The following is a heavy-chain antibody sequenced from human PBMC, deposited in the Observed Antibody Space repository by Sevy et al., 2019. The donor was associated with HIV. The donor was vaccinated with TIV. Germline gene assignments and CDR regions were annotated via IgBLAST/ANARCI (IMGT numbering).Heavy chain of an antibody. V-gene: IGHV2-5*01. CDR3: AHSIDTREFFDY. Sequence: SGPTLVKLTQTLTLTCTFSGFSLSTSGVGVGWIRQPPGKALEWLALIYWNDDKRYSPSLKSRLTITKDTSKNQVVLTMTNMDPVDTATYYCAHSIDTREFFDYWGQGTLVTVSS. CDR2: IYWNDDK. D-gene: IGHD2-2*02. CDR1: GFSLSTSGVG. J-gene: IGHJ4*02.